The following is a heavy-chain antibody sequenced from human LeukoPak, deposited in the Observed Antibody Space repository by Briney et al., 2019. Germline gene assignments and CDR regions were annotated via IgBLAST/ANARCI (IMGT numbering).Heavy chain of an antibody. D-gene: IGHD1-26*01. V-gene: IGHV3-11*06. Sequence: GGSLRLSCAASGFTFSDYSMSWIRQAPGNGLEWVSYISSSTTYTNYADSVKGRFTISRDNAKNSLYLQMNSLRVEDTAVYYCARERSGSYHYWGQGTLVTVSS. J-gene: IGHJ4*02. CDR1: GFTFSDYS. CDR2: ISSSTTYT. CDR3: ARERSGSYHY.